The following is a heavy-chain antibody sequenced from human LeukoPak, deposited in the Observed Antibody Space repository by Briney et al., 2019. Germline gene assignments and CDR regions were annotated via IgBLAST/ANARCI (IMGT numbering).Heavy chain of an antibody. CDR1: GFTFSRHW. J-gene: IGHJ4*02. Sequence: GGSLRLSCATSGFTFSRHWMSWVRQAPGKGPEWVANIKQDGSERYYVHSVKGRFTISRDNAKNSLYLRMNSLRAEDTAVYYCARDGGHSTDLDYWGQGILVTVSP. D-gene: IGHD2-8*02. V-gene: IGHV3-7*01. CDR2: IKQDGSER. CDR3: ARDGGHSTDLDY.